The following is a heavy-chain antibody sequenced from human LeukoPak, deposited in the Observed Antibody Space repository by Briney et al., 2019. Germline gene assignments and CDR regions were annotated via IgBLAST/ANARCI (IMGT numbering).Heavy chain of an antibody. CDR3: AREVRPDYVWGNLGAFDI. Sequence: SETLSLTCTVSGDSVRSDTYYWSWIRQPPGKGLEWIGFVYYSGRTNYNASLKSRVTMSVDTSKNQFSLKLSSVTAADTAVYYCAREVRPDYVWGNLGAFDIWGQGTVVTVSS. V-gene: IGHV4-61*01. D-gene: IGHD3-16*01. CDR1: GDSVRSDTYY. CDR2: VYYSGRT. J-gene: IGHJ3*02.